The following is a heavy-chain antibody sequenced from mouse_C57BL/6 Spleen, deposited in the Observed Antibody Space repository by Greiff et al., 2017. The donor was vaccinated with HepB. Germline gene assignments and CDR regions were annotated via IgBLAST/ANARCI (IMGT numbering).Heavy chain of an antibody. Sequence: EVHLVESGGGLVKPGGSLKLSCAASGFTFSSYAMSWVRQTPEKRLEWVATISDGGSYTYYPDNVKGRFTISRDNAKNNLYLQMSHLKSEDTAMYYCARDRALGRSWFAYWGQGTLVTVSA. CDR3: ARDRALGRSWFAY. CDR1: GFTFSSYA. CDR2: ISDGGSYT. V-gene: IGHV5-4*01. J-gene: IGHJ3*01. D-gene: IGHD4-1*01.